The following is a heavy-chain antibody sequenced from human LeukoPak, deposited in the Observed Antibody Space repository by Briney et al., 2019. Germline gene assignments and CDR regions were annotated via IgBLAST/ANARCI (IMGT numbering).Heavy chain of an antibody. V-gene: IGHV1-18*01. Sequence: ASVKVSCKASGYTFTSYDINWVRQATGQGLEWMGWISAYNGNTNYAQKLQGRVTMTTDTSTSTAYTELRSLRSDDTAVYYCARVKGIAVARPILNWFDPWGQGTLVTVSS. CDR1: GYTFTSYD. CDR2: ISAYNGNT. CDR3: ARVKGIAVARPILNWFDP. J-gene: IGHJ5*02. D-gene: IGHD6-19*01.